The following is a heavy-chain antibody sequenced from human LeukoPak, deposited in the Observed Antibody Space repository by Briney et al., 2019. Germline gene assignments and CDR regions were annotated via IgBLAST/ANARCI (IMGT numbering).Heavy chain of an antibody. CDR2: IDLGDSDT. CDR3: ARRVLYDAFDI. CDR1: GYSFTTYW. D-gene: IGHD3-16*01. Sequence: LGESLKISCRSSGYSFTTYWIGWVRQMPGKDLEWMGIIDLGDSDTRYSPSFQGQVTISADKSISTAYLQWSSLKASDTAIYYCARRVLYDAFDIWGQGTMVTVSS. V-gene: IGHV5-51*01. J-gene: IGHJ3*02.